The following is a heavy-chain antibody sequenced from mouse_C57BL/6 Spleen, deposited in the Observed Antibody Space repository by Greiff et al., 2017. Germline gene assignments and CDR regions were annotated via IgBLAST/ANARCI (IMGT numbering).Heavy chain of an antibody. Sequence: QVQLQQPGAELVRPGSSVKLSCKASGYTFTSYWMHWVKQRPIQGLEWIGNIDPSDSETHYNQKFKDKATLTVDKSSSTAYMQLSSLTSEDSAVYYCARKDDGYYGYWGQGTTLTVSS. J-gene: IGHJ2*01. CDR2: IDPSDSET. D-gene: IGHD2-3*01. CDR1: GYTFTSYW. V-gene: IGHV1-52*01. CDR3: ARKDDGYYGY.